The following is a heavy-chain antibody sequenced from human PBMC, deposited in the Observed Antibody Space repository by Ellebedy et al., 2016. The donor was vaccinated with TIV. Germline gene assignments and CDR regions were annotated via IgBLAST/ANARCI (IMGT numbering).Heavy chain of an antibody. CDR1: AFRSSSHW. J-gene: IGHJ3*02. CDR2: ITQAGSGK. V-gene: IGHV3-7*01. Sequence: GESLKISCAASAFRSSSHWMTWVRQAPGKGLEWVANITQAGSGKHYVDSVEGRFTIARDNAKKSLYLQMISLRAEDTAVYYCASDGSYGDFLAPTHAFENWGQGTMVIVSS. D-gene: IGHD1-26*01. CDR3: ASDGSYGDFLAPTHAFEN.